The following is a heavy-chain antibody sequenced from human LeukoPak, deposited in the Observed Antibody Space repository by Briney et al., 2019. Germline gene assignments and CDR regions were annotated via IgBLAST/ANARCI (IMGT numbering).Heavy chain of an antibody. V-gene: IGHV4-39*07. CDR1: GGSISSSSYY. CDR3: ARVYSSSWENYYYYYYMDV. Sequence: PSETLSLTCTVSGGSISSSSYYWGWIRQPPGKGPEWIGSIYYSGSTYYNPSLKSRVTISVDTSKNQFSPKLSSVTAADTAVYYCARVYSSSWENYYYYYYMDVWGKGTTVTVSS. CDR2: IYYSGST. J-gene: IGHJ6*03. D-gene: IGHD6-13*01.